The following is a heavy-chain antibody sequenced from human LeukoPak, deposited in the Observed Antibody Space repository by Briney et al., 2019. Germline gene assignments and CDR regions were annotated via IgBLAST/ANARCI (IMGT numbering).Heavy chain of an antibody. V-gene: IGHV1-18*01. Sequence: ASVTVSCTASGCTFTSYGISWVRQAPGQGLEWMGWISAYNGNTNYAQKLQGRVTMTTDTSTSTAYMELRSLRSDDTAVYYCARDLHGSSSGWSRGDAFDIWGQGTIVTVSS. CDR2: ISAYNGNT. CDR1: GCTFTSYG. J-gene: IGHJ3*02. D-gene: IGHD6-19*01. CDR3: ARDLHGSSSGWSRGDAFDI.